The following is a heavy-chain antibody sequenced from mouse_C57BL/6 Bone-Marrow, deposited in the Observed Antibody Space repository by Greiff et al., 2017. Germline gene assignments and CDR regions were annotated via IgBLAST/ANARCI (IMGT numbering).Heavy chain of an antibody. Sequence: VQLQESGPGLVQPSQSLSITCTVSGFSLTSYGVHWVRQSPGKGLEWLGVIWSGGSTDYNAAFISSVSISKDNSKRQVFSKMNSLQADDTAIYYCARYGGGKDLVDYWGQGTTLTVAS. V-gene: IGHV2-2*01. J-gene: IGHJ2*01. CDR2: IWSGGST. CDR1: GFSLTSYG. D-gene: IGHD1-1*02. CDR3: ARYGGGKDLVDY.